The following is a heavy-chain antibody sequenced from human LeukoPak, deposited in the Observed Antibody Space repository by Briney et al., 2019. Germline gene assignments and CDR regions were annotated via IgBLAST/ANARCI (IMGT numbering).Heavy chain of an antibody. CDR1: GFTFISYS. D-gene: IGHD7-27*01. CDR2: ISSDSSNI. V-gene: IGHV3-48*01. Sequence: GGSLRLSCAVSGFTFISYSMNWVRQAPGKGLEWVSYISSDSSNIYYADSVNGRFTISRDNAKNSLYLQMNSLRAEDTGVYYCARDPRRHLGAFDIWGQGTMVSVSS. J-gene: IGHJ3*02. CDR3: ARDPRRHLGAFDI.